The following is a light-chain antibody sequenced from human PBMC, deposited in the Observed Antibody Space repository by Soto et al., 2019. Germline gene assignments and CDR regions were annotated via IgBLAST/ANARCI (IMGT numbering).Light chain of an antibody. J-gene: IGKJ1*01. CDR3: QQNYNFPRT. CDR2: SAS. CDR1: QSISNY. Sequence: DIQMTQSPSSLSAFVGDRVTITCRASQSISNYLNWYQQKPGKAPKNLIYSASSLQSGVPSRFSGTGSGTDFTLTISSLQPEDFATYYCQQNYNFPRTFGQGTKVKIK. V-gene: IGKV1-39*01.